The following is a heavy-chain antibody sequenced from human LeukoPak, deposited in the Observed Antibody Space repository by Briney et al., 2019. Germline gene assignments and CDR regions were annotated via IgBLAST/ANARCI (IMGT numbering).Heavy chain of an antibody. CDR2: IKQDGSEK. CDR3: ARDPYSGNYGNDYYYYMDV. J-gene: IGHJ6*03. V-gene: IGHV3-7*01. CDR1: GFTFSSYW. Sequence: GGSLRLSCAASGFTFSSYWMSWVRQAPGKGLEWVANIKQDGSEKYYVDSVKGRFTISRDNAKNSLYLQMDSLGPEDTAVYYCARDPYSGNYGNDYYYYMDVWGKGTTVTISS. D-gene: IGHD1-26*01.